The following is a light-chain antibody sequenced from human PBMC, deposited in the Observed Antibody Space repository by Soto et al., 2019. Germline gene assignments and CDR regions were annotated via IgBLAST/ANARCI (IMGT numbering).Light chain of an antibody. Sequence: VLTQSPGTLSLSAGQRATLSCRASQSVSGDYIAWYQQKSGQAPRLLIYGTSNRATDIPDRFSGSGSGIELDLTIRRLAPDDFLVYDCQQYCFSPVTCGQGTR. CDR1: QSVSGDY. CDR3: QQYCFSPVT. V-gene: IGKV3-20*01. CDR2: GTS. J-gene: IGKJ5*01.